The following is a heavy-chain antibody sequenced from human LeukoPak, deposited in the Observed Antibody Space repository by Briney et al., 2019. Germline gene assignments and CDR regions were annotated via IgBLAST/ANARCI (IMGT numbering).Heavy chain of an antibody. J-gene: IGHJ6*02. V-gene: IGHV3-23*01. D-gene: IGHD3-22*01. CDR1: GFTFSSYS. Sequence: GGSLRLSCAASGFTFSSYSMNWVRQAPGKGLEWVSAISGSGGSTYYADSVKGRFTISRDNSKNTLYLQMNSLRAEDTAVYYCAKVPTHYYDSSGYYYYYGMDVWGQGTTVTVSS. CDR2: ISGSGGST. CDR3: AKVPTHYYDSSGYYYYYGMDV.